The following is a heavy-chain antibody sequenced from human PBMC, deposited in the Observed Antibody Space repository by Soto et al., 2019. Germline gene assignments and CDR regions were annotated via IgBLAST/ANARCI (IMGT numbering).Heavy chain of an antibody. CDR2: IYYSGRT. V-gene: IGHV4-61*01. J-gene: IGHJ5*02. Sequence: SETLSLTCTVSGGSVSSDSHYWKWIRQPPGTGLEWIGNIYYSGRTKYNPSLKSRVTISVDRSRNQFSLTLSSVTAADTAVYYCPRDTSYDFWSNCVLFDPWGLGTLVTVSS. CDR3: PRDTSYDFWSNCVLFDP. D-gene: IGHD3-3*01. CDR1: GGSVSSDSHY.